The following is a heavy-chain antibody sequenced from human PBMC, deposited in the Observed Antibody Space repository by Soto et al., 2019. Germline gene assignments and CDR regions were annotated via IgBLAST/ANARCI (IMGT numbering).Heavy chain of an antibody. Sequence: EVQLVESGGGLVEPGGSLRLSCEASGFPFSSYAMNWVRQAPGKGLEWVSSISTSSGYIYFADSLRGRFTVSRDNAQNALYVQMNSLTAEDTAVYYCARAPASYCGGDCFSMEYWGQGTLVIVSS. CDR3: ARAPASYCGGDCFSMEY. V-gene: IGHV3-21*02. CDR2: ISTSSGYI. J-gene: IGHJ4*02. CDR1: GFPFSSYA. D-gene: IGHD2-21*02.